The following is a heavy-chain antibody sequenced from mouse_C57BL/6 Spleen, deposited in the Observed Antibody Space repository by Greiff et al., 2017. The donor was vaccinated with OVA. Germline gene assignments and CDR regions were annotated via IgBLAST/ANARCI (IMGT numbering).Heavy chain of an antibody. V-gene: IGHV5-4*01. D-gene: IGHD3-2*02. CDR1: GFTFSSYA. CDR3: ARDGRELRLRPFAY. CDR2: ISDGGSYT. J-gene: IGHJ3*01. Sequence: EVKLVESGGGLVKPGGSLKLSCAASGFTFSSYAMSWVRQTPEKRLEWVATISDGGSYTYYPDNVKGRFTISRDNAKNNLYLQMSHLKSEDTAMYYCARDGRELRLRPFAYWGQGTLVTVSA.